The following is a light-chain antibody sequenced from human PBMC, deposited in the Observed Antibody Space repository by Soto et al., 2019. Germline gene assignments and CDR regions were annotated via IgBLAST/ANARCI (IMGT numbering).Light chain of an antibody. CDR2: EGS. V-gene: IGLV2-23*03. CDR3: CSYAGSSTFGF. J-gene: IGLJ1*01. CDR1: SSDVGSYNF. Sequence: QSALNQPASVSGSPGQAITISCTGTSSDVGSYNFVSWYQHHPGKAPKLMIYEGSKRPSGVSNRFSGSKSGNTASLTISGLQAEDEADYYCCSYAGSSTFGFFGTGTKVTVL.